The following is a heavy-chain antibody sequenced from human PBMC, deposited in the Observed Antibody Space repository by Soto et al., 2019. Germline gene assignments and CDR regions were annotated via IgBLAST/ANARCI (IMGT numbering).Heavy chain of an antibody. CDR3: ARDRVLPGATPHWFDP. Sequence: QVQLVQSGAEERKPGSSVKVSCKASGGTFSSYIISWVRQAPRQGLEWMGAIIPIFGTTNYAQKFQGRVTVTAHESTRTAYMELGSLRSEDTAVYYCARDRVLPGATPHWFDPWGQGTLVTVSS. J-gene: IGHJ5*02. CDR1: GGTFSSYI. D-gene: IGHD2-2*01. CDR2: IIPIFGTT. V-gene: IGHV1-69*01.